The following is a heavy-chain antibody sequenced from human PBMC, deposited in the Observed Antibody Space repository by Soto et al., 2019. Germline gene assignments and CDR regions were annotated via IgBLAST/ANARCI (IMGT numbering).Heavy chain of an antibody. CDR3: ARSPPDSSGWFSRPFDS. V-gene: IGHV3-66*01. D-gene: IGHD6-19*01. CDR1: GFTVGTYY. J-gene: IGHJ4*02. Sequence: EVQLVESGGGLVQPGGSLRLSCAASGFTVGTYYMNWVRQTPGKGLEWVSVIYADGTTYYADSVKGRFTISRDTSRDTLDFQMNSLRTEDTAAYYCARSPPDSSGWFSRPFDSWGQGTLVTVSS. CDR2: IYADGTT.